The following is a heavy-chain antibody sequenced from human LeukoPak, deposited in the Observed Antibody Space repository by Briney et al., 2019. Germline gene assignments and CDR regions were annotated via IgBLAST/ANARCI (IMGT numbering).Heavy chain of an antibody. CDR1: GGSISSSNW. D-gene: IGHD2-2*01. CDR3: ARDPCLGYSSSTSCYGFCYYYGMDV. Sequence: PSETLSLTCAVSGGSISSSNWWSWVRQPPGKGLEWIGEIYHSGSTNYNPSLKSRVTISVDKSKNQFSLKLSSVTAADTAVYYCARDPCLGYSSSTSCYGFCYYYGMDVWGQGTTVTVSS. CDR2: IYHSGST. J-gene: IGHJ6*02. V-gene: IGHV4-4*02.